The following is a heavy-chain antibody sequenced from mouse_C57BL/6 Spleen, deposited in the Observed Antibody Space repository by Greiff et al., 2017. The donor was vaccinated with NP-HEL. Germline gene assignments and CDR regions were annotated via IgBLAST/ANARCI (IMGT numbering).Heavy chain of an antibody. V-gene: IGHV1-15*01. J-gene: IGHJ4*01. CDR1: GYTFTDYE. CDR3: TRRSPISLMDY. CDR2: IDPETGGT. Sequence: QVQLQQSGAELVRPGASVTLSCKASGYTFTDYEMHWVKQTPVHGLEWIGAIDPETGGTAYNQKFKGKAILTADKSSSTAYMELRSLTSEDSAVYYCTRRSPISLMDYWGQGTSVTVSS.